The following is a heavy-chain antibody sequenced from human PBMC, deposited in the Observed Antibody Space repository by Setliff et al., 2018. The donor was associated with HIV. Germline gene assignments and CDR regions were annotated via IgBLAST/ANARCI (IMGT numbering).Heavy chain of an antibody. CDR2: IYTSGTT. Sequence: KTSETLSLTCTVSGGSISSDGFYWYWIRQPAGKGLEWIGRIYTSGTTNYNPSLKSRVTISMDTSKSQFSLRLTSVTAADTAVYYCAGQDIGAVPALGAFDIWGQGTMVTVSS. CDR1: GGSISSDGFY. J-gene: IGHJ3*02. V-gene: IGHV4-61*02. D-gene: IGHD2-2*01. CDR3: AGQDIGAVPALGAFDI.